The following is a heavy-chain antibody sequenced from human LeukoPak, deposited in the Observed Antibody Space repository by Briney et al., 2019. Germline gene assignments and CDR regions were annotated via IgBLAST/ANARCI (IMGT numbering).Heavy chain of an antibody. CDR2: IWYDGSNK. CDR1: GFTFSSYG. Sequence: GRSLRLSCAASGFTFSSYGMHWVRQAPGKGLEWVAVIWYDGSNKYYADSVKGRFTISRDNSKNTLYLQMNSLRAEDTAVYYCARDQGSSSWRVDWFDPWGQGTLVTVSS. J-gene: IGHJ5*02. CDR3: ARDQGSSSWRVDWFDP. D-gene: IGHD6-13*01. V-gene: IGHV3-33*01.